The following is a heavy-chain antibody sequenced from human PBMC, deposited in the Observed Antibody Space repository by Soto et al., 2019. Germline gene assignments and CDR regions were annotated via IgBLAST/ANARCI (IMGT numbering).Heavy chain of an antibody. J-gene: IGHJ1*01. CDR1: GYSFTSYW. V-gene: IGHV5-51*01. CDR3: ASYGVYAMDEYFQH. Sequence: GESLKIYCIGSGYSFTSYWIGWVRQMPGKGLEWMGIIYPGDSDTRYSPSFQGQVTISADKSISTAYLQWSSLKASDTAMYYCASYGVYAMDEYFQHCGKGTGVTVSS. CDR2: IYPGDSDT. D-gene: IGHD2-8*01.